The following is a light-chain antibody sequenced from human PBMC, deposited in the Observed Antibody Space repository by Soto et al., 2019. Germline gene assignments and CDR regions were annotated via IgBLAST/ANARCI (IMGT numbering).Light chain of an antibody. Sequence: LTQPPSASGSPGQSVTISCTGTSSDVGGYNYVSWYQQHPGKAPKLMIYEVSKRPSGVPDRFSGSKSGNTASLTVSGLQAEDEADYYCSSYAGSNVVFGGGTQLT. V-gene: IGLV2-8*01. CDR1: SSDVGGYNY. CDR2: EVS. J-gene: IGLJ2*01. CDR3: SSYAGSNVV.